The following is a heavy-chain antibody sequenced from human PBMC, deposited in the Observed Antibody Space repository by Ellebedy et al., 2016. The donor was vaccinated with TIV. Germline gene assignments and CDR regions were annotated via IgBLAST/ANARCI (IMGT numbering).Heavy chain of an antibody. V-gene: IGHV3-23*01. J-gene: IGHJ5*02. Sequence: GESLKISCAASGFTFSSSTMSWVRQAPGKGLEWVSTISRSGDSTYYADSVKGRFTISRDNSKNTLYLQMNSLRAEDTAVYYWAKSGYPSWFGPWGQGTLVTVSS. CDR3: AKSGYPSWFGP. CDR1: GFTFSSST. D-gene: IGHD3-22*01. CDR2: ISRSGDST.